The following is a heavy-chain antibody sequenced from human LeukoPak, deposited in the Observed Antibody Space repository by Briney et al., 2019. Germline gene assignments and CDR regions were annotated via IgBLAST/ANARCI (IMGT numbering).Heavy chain of an antibody. CDR1: GLIFTDYV. CDR3: IRGSTS. V-gene: IGHV3-49*04. CDR2: ITTSAHGGTT. J-gene: IGHJ4*02. D-gene: IGHD2-2*01. Sequence: GGSLRLSCTASGLIFTDYVINWVRQTPGKGLEWVGFITTSAHGGTTKYAASVQGRFTISRDDSKSVAYLQMNSLKSEDTAVYYCIRGSTSWGQGTLVTVSS.